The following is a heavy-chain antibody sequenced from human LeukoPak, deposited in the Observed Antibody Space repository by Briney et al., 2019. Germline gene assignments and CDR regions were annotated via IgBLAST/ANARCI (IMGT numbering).Heavy chain of an antibody. V-gene: IGHV1-8*01. CDR2: MKPNRGNT. D-gene: IGHD3-3*01. CDR3: ARGGYYDFWSGYYPYYYYYYMVV. CDR1: GYTFTSYD. Sequence: GASVKVSCKASGYTFTSYDINWVRQATGQGLEWMGWMKPNRGNTGYAQKFQGRVTMTRNTSISTPYMELSSRRSEDTAVYYCARGGYYDFWSGYYPYYYYYYMVVWGKGTTGTV. J-gene: IGHJ6*03.